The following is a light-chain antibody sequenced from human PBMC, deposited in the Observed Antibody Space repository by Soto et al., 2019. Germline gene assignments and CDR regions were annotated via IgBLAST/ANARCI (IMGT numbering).Light chain of an antibody. Sequence: EIVLTQSPDTLSLSPGERATLSCRASQSVRSNYLAWYQQKPGQAPRFLIYDASSRATGIPDRFSGSGSGTDFILNISRLEPDDFAVYYCQLYGSTPLSFGGGTKVEIK. J-gene: IGKJ4*01. CDR2: DAS. CDR3: QLYGSTPLS. CDR1: QSVRSNY. V-gene: IGKV3-20*01.